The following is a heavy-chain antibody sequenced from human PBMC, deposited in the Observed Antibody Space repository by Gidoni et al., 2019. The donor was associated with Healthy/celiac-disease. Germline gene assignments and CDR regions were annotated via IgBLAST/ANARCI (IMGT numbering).Heavy chain of an antibody. V-gene: IGHV1-24*01. D-gene: IGHD5-18*01. Sequence: QVQLVQSGAAVTKPGASVKVSFKVSGYPLTELSMHWVRQAPGKGLEWMGGFDPEDGETIYAQKSQGRVTMTEDTSTDTAYMELSSLRSEDTAVYYCATDFSYGRNDAFDIWGQGTMVTVSS. CDR3: ATDFSYGRNDAFDI. CDR2: FDPEDGET. CDR1: GYPLTELS. J-gene: IGHJ3*02.